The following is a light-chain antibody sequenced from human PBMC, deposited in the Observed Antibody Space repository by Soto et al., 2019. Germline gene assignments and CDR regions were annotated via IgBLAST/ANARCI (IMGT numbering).Light chain of an antibody. V-gene: IGKV1-33*01. J-gene: IGKJ4*01. Sequence: DIQMTQSPSSLSASVGDRVTITCQASQDISNYLNWYQQKPGKAPKLLIYDASNLETGVPSRFSGSGSGTAFTFTISSLQPEDIATYYCQQDDNLLTFGGGTKVEIK. CDR1: QDISNY. CDR2: DAS. CDR3: QQDDNLLT.